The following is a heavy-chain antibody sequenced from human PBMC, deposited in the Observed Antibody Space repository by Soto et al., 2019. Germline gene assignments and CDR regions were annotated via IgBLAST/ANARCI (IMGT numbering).Heavy chain of an antibody. V-gene: IGHV3-30*18. D-gene: IGHD3-10*01. CDR1: GFTFSSYG. CDR3: AKGGGSGSWLNYGMDV. Sequence: GGSLRLSCAASGFTFSSYGMHWVRQAPGKGLEWVAVISYDGSNKYYADSVKGRFTISRDNSKNTLYLQMNSLRAEDTAVYYCAKGGGSGSWLNYGMDVWGQGTTVTVSS. CDR2: ISYDGSNK. J-gene: IGHJ6*02.